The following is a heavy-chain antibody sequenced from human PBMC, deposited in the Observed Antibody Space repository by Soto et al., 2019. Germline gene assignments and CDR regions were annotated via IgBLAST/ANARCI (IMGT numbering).Heavy chain of an antibody. CDR3: AKVASDYINSVDY. D-gene: IGHD4-4*01. J-gene: IGHJ4*02. Sequence: EVQLLESGGGVVQPGGSRRLSCEASGFTFNAFAMTWVRQAPGKGLEWVSAIGGSGGNRYYADSVKGRFTISRDNSKDTVDLQMNSLSVEDTAVYYCAKVASDYINSVDYRGQGILVTVSS. CDR2: IGGSGGNR. CDR1: GFTFNAFA. V-gene: IGHV3-23*01.